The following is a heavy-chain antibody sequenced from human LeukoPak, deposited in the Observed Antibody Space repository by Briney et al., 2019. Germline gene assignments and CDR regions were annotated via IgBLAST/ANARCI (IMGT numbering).Heavy chain of an antibody. D-gene: IGHD2-15*01. CDR1: GYTFTGYY. CDR3: ARDERFCNGDNHYPDLGY. CDR2: INPNTGDT. V-gene: IGHV1-2*02. Sequence: ASVKVSCKASGYTFTGYYLFWVRQAPGQGLEWMGWINPNTGDTRYGQKFQGRVTLTRDTSIRTTYMELSSLRSDDTAVCYCARDERFCNGDNHYPDLGYWGQGTLVTVSS. J-gene: IGHJ4*02.